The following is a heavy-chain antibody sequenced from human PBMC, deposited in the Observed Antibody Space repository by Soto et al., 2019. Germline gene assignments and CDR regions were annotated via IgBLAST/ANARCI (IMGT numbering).Heavy chain of an antibody. V-gene: IGHV4-31*02. D-gene: IGHD3-10*01. J-gene: IGHJ5*02. CDR3: VRGGITGHWFDP. CDR1: RAFCDSGGVY. CDR2: ICHSGST. Sequence: SETLYVTWSVSRAFCDSGGVYYSWIPQAPGKGVEWLGYICHSGSTLYNPSLRGRLTLSADTSRNQLSLHLTSVTAADTAVYYCVRGGITGHWFDPWGQGILVTVPQ.